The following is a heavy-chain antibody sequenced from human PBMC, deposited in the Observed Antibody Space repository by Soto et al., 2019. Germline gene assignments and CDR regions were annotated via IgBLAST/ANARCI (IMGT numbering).Heavy chain of an antibody. J-gene: IGHJ4*02. Sequence: QITLKESGPTLVKPTQTLTLTCTFSGFSLSTSGVGVGWVRQPPGKALEWLALVYWDGEKRYSPSLKNRPTITKETAKNKVGRRLLNEVPVDSATYDCEHGQKFYSTHAFHFAYWGQG. CDR3: EHGQKFYSTHAFHFAY. V-gene: IGHV2-5*02. D-gene: IGHD5-18*01. CDR1: GFSLSTSGVG. CDR2: VYWDGEK.